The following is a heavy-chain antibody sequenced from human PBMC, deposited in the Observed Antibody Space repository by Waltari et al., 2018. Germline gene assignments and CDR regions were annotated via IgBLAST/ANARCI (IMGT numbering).Heavy chain of an antibody. CDR1: GFRFSSYW. CDR3: ARDGSSSSWYPNWFDP. Sequence: EEQLLESGGGLVQPGDSLRLACAASGFRFSSYWMNWVRKAPGKGLVWVARISNDESSMTYADSVKCRFTISRDNAKNTLYLQMKRLRAEDTAVYYCARDGSSSSWYPNWFDPWGQGTLVTVSS. D-gene: IGHD6-13*01. CDR2: ISNDESSM. V-gene: IGHV3-74*03. J-gene: IGHJ5*02.